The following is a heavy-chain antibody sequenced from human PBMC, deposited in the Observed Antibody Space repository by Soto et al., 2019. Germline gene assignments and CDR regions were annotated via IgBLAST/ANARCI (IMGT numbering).Heavy chain of an antibody. CDR3: ARDLRHSYGYLEGDDY. D-gene: IGHD5-18*01. V-gene: IGHV3-30-3*01. CDR2: ISYDGSNK. J-gene: IGHJ4*02. Sequence: QVQLVESGGGVVQPGRSLRLSCAASGFTFSSYAMHWVRQAPGKGLEWVAVISYDGSNKYYADSVKGRFTISRDNSKNTLYLQMKSLRAEDTAVYYCARDLRHSYGYLEGDDYWGQGTLVNVSS. CDR1: GFTFSSYA.